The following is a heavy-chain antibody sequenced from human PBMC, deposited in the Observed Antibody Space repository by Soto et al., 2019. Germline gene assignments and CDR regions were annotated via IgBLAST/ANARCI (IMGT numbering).Heavy chain of an antibody. CDR2: IIPIFGTA. Sequence: SLKVYCKTSGGSFSIYAIGWVRQAPGQGLEWMGGIIPIFGTANYAQKFQGRVTITRDTSASTAYMELSSLRSEDTAVYYCARRTTVTRGAFDIWGQGTMVPGSS. V-gene: IGHV1-69*05. CDR3: ARRTTVTRGAFDI. CDR1: GGSFSIYA. J-gene: IGHJ3*02. D-gene: IGHD4-17*01.